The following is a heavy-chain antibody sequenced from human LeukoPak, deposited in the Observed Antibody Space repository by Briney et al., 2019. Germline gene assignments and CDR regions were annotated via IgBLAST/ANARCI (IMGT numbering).Heavy chain of an antibody. D-gene: IGHD3-3*01. J-gene: IGHJ4*02. CDR1: GFTFSSYA. V-gene: IGHV3-23*01. CDR2: ISGSGGST. CDR3: AKGPTIFGVVIIRSPYYFDY. Sequence: PGGSLRLSCAASGFTFSSYAMSWVRQAPGKGLEWASAISGSGGSTYYADSVKGRFTISRDNSKNTLYLQMNSLRAEDTAVYYCAKGPTIFGVVIIRSPYYFDYWGQGTLVTVSS.